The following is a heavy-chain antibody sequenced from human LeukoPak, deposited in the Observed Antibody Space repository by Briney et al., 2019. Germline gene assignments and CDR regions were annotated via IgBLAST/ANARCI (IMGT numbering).Heavy chain of an antibody. D-gene: IGHD3-22*01. CDR1: GFTFDDYG. Sequence: GGSLRLSCAASGFTFDDYGMSWVRQAPGKGLEWVSGINWNGGSTGYADSVKGRFTISRDNAKNSLYLQMNSLRAEDTALYYCARSRITMIVVPQNAFDIWGQGTMVTVSS. CDR3: ARSRITMIVVPQNAFDI. V-gene: IGHV3-20*04. CDR2: INWNGGST. J-gene: IGHJ3*02.